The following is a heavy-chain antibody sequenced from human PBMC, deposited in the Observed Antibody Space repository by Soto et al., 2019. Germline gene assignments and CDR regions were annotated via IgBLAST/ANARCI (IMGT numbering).Heavy chain of an antibody. CDR2: IVNSGST. CDR3: ARGRDAYKSGD. Sequence: QVQLQESGPGLVKPSETLSLTCTVSGDSVTSGGFYWNWIRQRPGRGLEWIGYIVNSGSTNYNPSLRSRVTISLDTSMNQLSLKLNYVTAADKAVYYCARGRDAYKSGDWGQGTLVTVSS. J-gene: IGHJ4*02. D-gene: IGHD1-1*01. V-gene: IGHV4-61*08. CDR1: GDSVTSGGFY.